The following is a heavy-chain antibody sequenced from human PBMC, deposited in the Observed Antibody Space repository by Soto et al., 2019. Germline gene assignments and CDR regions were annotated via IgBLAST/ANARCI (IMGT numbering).Heavy chain of an antibody. CDR2: INAGNGNT. D-gene: IGHD3-3*01. Sequence: ASVKVSCKASGYTFTGYAMHWVRQAPGQRLEWMGWINAGNGNTKYSQKFQGRVTITRDTSASTAYMELSSLRSEDTAVYYCARDQGLRFLAWFHPYGMDVWGQGTTVTVSS. J-gene: IGHJ6*02. V-gene: IGHV1-3*01. CDR3: ARDQGLRFLAWFHPYGMDV. CDR1: GYTFTGYA.